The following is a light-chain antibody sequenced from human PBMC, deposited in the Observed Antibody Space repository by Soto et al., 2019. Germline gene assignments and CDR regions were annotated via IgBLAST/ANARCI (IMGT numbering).Light chain of an antibody. CDR1: SSNIGAGYD. CDR2: GNT. CDR3: QSYDSSLSGWL. J-gene: IGLJ2*01. V-gene: IGLV1-40*01. Sequence: QSVLTQPPSVSGAPGQRVTISCTGSSSNIGAGYDVHWYQQLPGTAPKLLVHGNTERPSGVPDRFSGSKSGTSASLAITGLQAEDEADYYCQSYDSSLSGWLFGGGTKVTVL.